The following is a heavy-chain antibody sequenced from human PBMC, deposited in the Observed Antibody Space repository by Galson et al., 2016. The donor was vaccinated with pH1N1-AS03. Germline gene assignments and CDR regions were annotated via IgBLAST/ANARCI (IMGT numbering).Heavy chain of an antibody. D-gene: IGHD2-15*01. CDR3: VTDGTFGSTIEH. J-gene: IGHJ4*01. CDR2: IDEGGSHP. Sequence: SLRLSCAASGFTFSKTGMNWVRQAPGKGPEWVSSIDEGGSHPYSADSLQGRFTISRDNTKNSLFLHMNSLRAEDTAVYYCVTDGTFGSTIEHWGPGTLVTVSS. CDR1: GFTFSKTG. V-gene: IGHV3-21*01.